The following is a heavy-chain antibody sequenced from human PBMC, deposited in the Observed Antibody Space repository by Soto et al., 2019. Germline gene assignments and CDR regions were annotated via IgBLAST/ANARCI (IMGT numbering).Heavy chain of an antibody. Sequence: SETLSLTFIVSGDAISNYYWSCIRQTPGRGLEWIGRVHESGSTDYNPSLKGRVTISLHTSKSQFSLSLRSATAADTATYYCARGTRALITSFFACCGQGIPVTVSS. V-gene: IGHV4-59*03. CDR2: VHESGST. CDR3: ARGTRALITSFFAC. CDR1: GDAISNYY. D-gene: IGHD1-20*01. J-gene: IGHJ4*02.